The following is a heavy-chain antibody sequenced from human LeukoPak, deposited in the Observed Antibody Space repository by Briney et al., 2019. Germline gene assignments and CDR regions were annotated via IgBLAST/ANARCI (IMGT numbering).Heavy chain of an antibody. CDR3: ARMGRLGELSLFDY. Sequence: KPSETLSLTCTVSGGSISTYYWSWIRQPPGKGLEWIGYIYYSGNSNYNPSLKSRVTISVDTSKNQFSLKLSSVTAADTAVYYCARMGRLGELSLFDYWGQGTLVTVSS. V-gene: IGHV4-59*08. D-gene: IGHD3-16*02. CDR1: GGSISTYY. CDR2: IYYSGNS. J-gene: IGHJ4*02.